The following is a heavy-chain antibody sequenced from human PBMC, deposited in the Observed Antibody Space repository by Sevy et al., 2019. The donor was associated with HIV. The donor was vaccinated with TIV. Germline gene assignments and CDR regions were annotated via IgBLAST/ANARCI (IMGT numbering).Heavy chain of an antibody. CDR2: INTDGESI. D-gene: IGHD1-26*01. J-gene: IGHJ4*02. CDR3: ARGTRGTFGN. V-gene: IGHV3-74*01. CDR1: AFTFSNYW. Sequence: GGSLRLSCAASAFTFSNYWRHWVRQAPGKGLVWVSHINTDGESIRYADSVKGRFTISRDNAKNTLYLQVNSLRAEDTAVYYCARGTRGTFGNWGQGTLVTVSS.